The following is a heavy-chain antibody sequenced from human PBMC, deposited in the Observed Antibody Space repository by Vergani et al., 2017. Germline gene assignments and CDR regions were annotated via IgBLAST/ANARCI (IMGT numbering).Heavy chain of an antibody. V-gene: IGHV3-23*01. CDR1: GFTFSACP. J-gene: IGHJ4*02. CDR2: ISARYPST. D-gene: IGHD1-1*01. Sequence: EVQLLQSGGGVIQPGGSVRLSCAASGFTFSACPMTWVRQAPGKGLEWVSAISARYPSTYYADSVKGRFTISRDNSKNTLYLQMNSLRAEDTAVYYCANLPWYNWNDVIDYWGQGTLVTVSS. CDR3: ANLPWYNWNDVIDY.